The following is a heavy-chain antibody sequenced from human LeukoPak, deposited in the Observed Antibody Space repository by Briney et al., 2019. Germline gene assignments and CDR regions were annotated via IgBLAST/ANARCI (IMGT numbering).Heavy chain of an antibody. Sequence: SETLSLTCAVYGVSFSGYYWSWIRQPPGKGLEWIGEINHSGSTNYNPSLKSRVTISVDTSKNQFSLKLSSVTAADTAVYYCARVLGYSYGRVDYWGQGTLVTVSS. D-gene: IGHD5-18*01. V-gene: IGHV4-34*01. CDR3: ARVLGYSYGRVDY. J-gene: IGHJ4*02. CDR1: GVSFSGYY. CDR2: INHSGST.